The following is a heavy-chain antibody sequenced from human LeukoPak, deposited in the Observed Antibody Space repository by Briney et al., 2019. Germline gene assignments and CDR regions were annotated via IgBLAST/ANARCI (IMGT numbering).Heavy chain of an antibody. CDR1: GGSISSYY. CDR3: ARVRSGYDYRRLGHGGYYYYYMDV. V-gene: IGHV4-59*01. J-gene: IGHJ6*03. Sequence: SETLSLTCTVSGGSISSYYWSWIRQPPGKGLEWIGYIYYSGSTNCNPSLKSRVTISVDTSKNQFSLKLSSVTAADTAVYYCARVRSGYDYRRLGHGGYYYYYMDVWGKGTTVTVSS. CDR2: IYYSGST. D-gene: IGHD5-12*01.